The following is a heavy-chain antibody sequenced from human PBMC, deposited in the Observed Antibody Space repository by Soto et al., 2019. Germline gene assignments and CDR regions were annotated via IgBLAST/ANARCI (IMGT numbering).Heavy chain of an antibody. CDR2: ISSSSSYI. CDR3: TKYRVRDSYGYGMGY. CDR1: GFTFSSYS. J-gene: IGHJ4*02. Sequence: EVQLVESGGGLVKPGGSLRLSCATSGFTFSSYSMNWVRQAPGKGLEWVSSISSSSSYIYYEDSVKGRFIISSDNSKNSSKKQMNLLRAGDRVVYSGTKYRVRDSYGYGMGYWGQGTLVTVSS. V-gene: IGHV3-21*04. D-gene: IGHD5-18*01.